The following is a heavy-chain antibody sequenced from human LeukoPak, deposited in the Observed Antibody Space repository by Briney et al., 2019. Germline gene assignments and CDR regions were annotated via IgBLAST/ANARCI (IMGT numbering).Heavy chain of an antibody. Sequence: PSETLSLTCTVSGGSISSYYWSWIRQPPGKGLEWIGYIYYSGSTNYNPSLKSRVTISVDTSKNQFSLKLSSVTAADTAVYYCARDSGSYYGYAFDIWGQGTMVTVSS. CDR2: IYYSGST. V-gene: IGHV4-59*12. J-gene: IGHJ3*02. CDR1: GGSISSYY. D-gene: IGHD1-26*01. CDR3: ARDSGSYYGYAFDI.